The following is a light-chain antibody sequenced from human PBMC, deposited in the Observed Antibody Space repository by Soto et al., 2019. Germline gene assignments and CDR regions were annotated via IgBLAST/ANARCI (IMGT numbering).Light chain of an antibody. CDR1: SSDVGDYNY. CDR2: EVN. V-gene: IGLV2-8*01. CDR3: ISYAGSNNVCPYV. Sequence: QSALTQPPSASWSPGQSVTISCTGTSSDVGDYNYVSWYQHHPGKAPKLMIYEVNKRPSGVPDRFSGSKSGNTASLTVSGLQAEDEADYYCISYAGSNNVCPYVFGTGTKLTVL. J-gene: IGLJ1*01.